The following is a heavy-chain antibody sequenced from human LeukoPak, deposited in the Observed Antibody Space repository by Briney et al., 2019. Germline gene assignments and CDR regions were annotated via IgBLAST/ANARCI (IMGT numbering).Heavy chain of an antibody. J-gene: IGHJ4*02. CDR2: ISGSGGTT. V-gene: IGHV3-23*01. D-gene: IGHD3-3*01. CDR1: GFSFSSYA. Sequence: GGSLRLSCEASGFSFSSYATSWVRQAPRKGLEWVSGISGSGGTTYYAGSVKGRFTISRDISKNTLYLQMSSLRAGDTAVYYCARDLYADFWSGSVDYWGRGTLVTVSS. CDR3: ARDLYADFWSGSVDY.